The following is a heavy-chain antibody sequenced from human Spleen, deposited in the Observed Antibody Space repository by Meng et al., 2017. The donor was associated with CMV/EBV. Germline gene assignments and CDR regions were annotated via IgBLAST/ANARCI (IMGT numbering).Heavy chain of an antibody. Sequence: GESLKISCAASGFTFSTYAMSWVRQAPGKGLEWVSGISGSGGSTYYADSVKGRFTISRDNAKNSLYLQMNSLRAEDTAVYYCARVVSGSYYTFDYWGQGTLVTVSS. CDR2: ISGSGGST. D-gene: IGHD3-10*01. V-gene: IGHV3-23*01. CDR3: ARVVSGSYYTFDY. J-gene: IGHJ4*02. CDR1: GFTFSTYA.